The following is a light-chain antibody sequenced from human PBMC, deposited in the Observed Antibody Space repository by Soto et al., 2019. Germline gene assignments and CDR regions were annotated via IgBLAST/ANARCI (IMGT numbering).Light chain of an antibody. V-gene: IGLV2-18*01. J-gene: IGLJ1*01. CDR2: EAS. CDR3: SLNTRENTYF. Sequence: QSVLTQPPSVSGSPGQSVTISCTGTSTDFFSYNSVSWYQQPPRTAPTLIIYEASNRPSGVPHLFSRPQSRNTASLTPSGVQAADEAYYYCSLNTRENTYFFGTWTKVTVL. CDR1: STDFFSYNS.